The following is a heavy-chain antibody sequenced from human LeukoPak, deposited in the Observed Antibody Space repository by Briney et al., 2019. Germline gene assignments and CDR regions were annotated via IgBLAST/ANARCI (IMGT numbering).Heavy chain of an antibody. CDR3: ARGLLDGYTHPAAFDI. CDR1: GCSFSSYY. V-gene: IGHV4-59*01. Sequence: SETLSLTCTVSGCSFSSYYWSWIRQPPGKGLEWIGYIYYSGSTNYNPSLKSRVTISVDTSKNQFSLKLSSVTAADTAVYYCARGLLDGYTHPAAFDIWGQGTMVTVSS. CDR2: IYYSGST. D-gene: IGHD5-24*01. J-gene: IGHJ3*02.